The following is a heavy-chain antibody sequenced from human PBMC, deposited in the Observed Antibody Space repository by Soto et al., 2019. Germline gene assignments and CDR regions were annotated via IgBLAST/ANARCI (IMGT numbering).Heavy chain of an antibody. CDR1: GGPINSGGYY. V-gene: IGHV4-31*03. CDR2: ISYSGTT. CDR3: SSRVRGGDYFAVFDY. Sequence: QVQLQESGPGLVKPSETLSLTCTVSGGPINSGGYYWSWIRQYPGKGLEWIGYISYSGTTFYNPSFKSRVTMSVDTDKNQYSLKLSSVTAADTAVYYGSSRVRGGDYFAVFDYWGQGILVTVSS. J-gene: IGHJ4*02. D-gene: IGHD2-21*02.